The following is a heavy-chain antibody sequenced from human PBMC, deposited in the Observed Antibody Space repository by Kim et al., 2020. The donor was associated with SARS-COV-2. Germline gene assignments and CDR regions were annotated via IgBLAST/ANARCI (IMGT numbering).Heavy chain of an antibody. CDR1: GFTFSTYA. V-gene: IGHV3-23*01. CDR3: AKKSPGPYPFDY. CDR2: INGDGGIT. J-gene: IGHJ4*02. Sequence: GGSLRLSCAASGFTFSTYAMSWVRQAPGKGLEWVSGINGDGGITDYADSVRGRFTISRDNSKNTLYLQMNSLRAEDTAVYYCAKKSPGPYPFDYWGQGTL. D-gene: IGHD2-2*01.